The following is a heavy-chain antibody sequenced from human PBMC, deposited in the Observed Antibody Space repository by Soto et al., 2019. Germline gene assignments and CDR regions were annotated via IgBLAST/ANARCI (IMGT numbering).Heavy chain of an antibody. J-gene: IGHJ4*01. V-gene: IGHV4-61*01. CDR1: GGTVNSGSYY. Sequence: SETLSLTCSVSGGTVNSGSYYWSWVRQAPGKGLEWIGHVYYSGTTKYNPSLKSRVTISVDTSSNQFSLKINSVTAADTAIYYCETDYWSPELRFDYWGQGILVTVSS. D-gene: IGHD3-3*01. CDR2: VYYSGTT. CDR3: ETDYWSPELRFDY.